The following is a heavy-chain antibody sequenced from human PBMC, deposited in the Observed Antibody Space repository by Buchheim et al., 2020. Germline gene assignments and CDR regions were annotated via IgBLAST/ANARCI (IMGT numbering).Heavy chain of an antibody. CDR3: AKSASGYPDV. V-gene: IGHV1-3*01. J-gene: IGHJ6*03. Sequence: QVQVVQSGAEVKKPGASVKVSCMTSGYTFTRYAIHWVRQAPGQRLEWMGWINGGSGDTKYSQKFQGRVVMSRNAFASMAYLELSSLRSEDTALYYCAKSASGYPDVWGKGT. CDR2: INGGSGDT. CDR1: GYTFTRYA. D-gene: IGHD3-3*01.